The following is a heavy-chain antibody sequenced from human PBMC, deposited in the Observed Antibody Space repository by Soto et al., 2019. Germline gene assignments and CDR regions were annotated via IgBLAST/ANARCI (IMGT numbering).Heavy chain of an antibody. CDR1: GGSISSSNYY. CDR2: IYYSGST. CDR3: ARRKYSSSWYFDY. J-gene: IGHJ4*02. V-gene: IGHV4-39*01. Sequence: PSETLSLTCTVSGGSISSSNYYWGWIRQPPGKGLEWIGSIYYSGSTYYNPSLKSRVTISVDTSKNQFSLKLSSVTAADTAVYYCARRKYSSSWYFDYWGQGTLVTVSS. D-gene: IGHD6-13*01.